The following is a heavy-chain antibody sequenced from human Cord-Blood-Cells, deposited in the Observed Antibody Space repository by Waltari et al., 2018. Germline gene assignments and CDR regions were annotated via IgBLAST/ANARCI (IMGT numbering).Heavy chain of an antibody. CDR2: INHSGST. J-gene: IGHJ3*02. CDR3: ARVPRLGRDAFDI. D-gene: IGHD6-19*01. CDR1: GGSFSGYY. Sequence: QVQLQQWGAGLLKPSETLSLTCAVYGGSFSGYYWSWIRQPPGKGLEWIGEINHSGSTNYNPSLKSRVTISVDTSKNQFSLKLSSVTAADTAVYYCARVPRLGRDAFDIWGQGTMVTVSS. V-gene: IGHV4-34*01.